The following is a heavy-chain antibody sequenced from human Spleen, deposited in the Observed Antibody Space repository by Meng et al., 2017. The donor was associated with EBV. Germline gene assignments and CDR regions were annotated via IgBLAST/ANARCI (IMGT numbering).Heavy chain of an antibody. J-gene: IGHJ1*01. D-gene: IGHD2-15*01. CDR3: TGSKDIAVVVSAADH. CDR2: MYARVASP. CDR1: GLLFSNSP. Sequence: LFVLGGVLYQPCGCITIPCAVSGLLFSNSPMNWVRQTPGKGLEWVSGMYARVASPYYAHSVKGRFILSRDNSNNMVYLQMNDLRIEDTALYYCTGSKDIAVVVSAADHWGRGTLVTVSS. V-gene: IGHV3-23*01.